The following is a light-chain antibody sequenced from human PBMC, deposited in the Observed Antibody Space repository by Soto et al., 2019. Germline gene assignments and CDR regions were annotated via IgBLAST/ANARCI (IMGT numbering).Light chain of an antibody. J-gene: IGKJ1*01. CDR3: QQYDNSPWT. CDR2: GAS. Sequence: EIVLTQSPGTLSLSPGEGATLSCRASQSVSSSSLAWYQQKPGQAPRLLIYGASSRATGIPDRFSGGWSGTDFTLTISRLEPEDYAVYYCQQYDNSPWTFGQGTKVEIK. V-gene: IGKV3-20*01. CDR1: QSVSSSS.